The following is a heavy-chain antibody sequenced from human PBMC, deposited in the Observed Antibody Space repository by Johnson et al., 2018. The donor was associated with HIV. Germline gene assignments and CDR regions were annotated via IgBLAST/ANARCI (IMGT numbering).Heavy chain of an antibody. V-gene: IGHV3-30-3*01. CDR3: AKDTRRKLVMITFGGVIAYH. D-gene: IGHD3-16*02. CDR2: ISYDGSNK. J-gene: IGHJ3*01. CDR1: GFTFSSYA. Sequence: QVQLVESGGGVVQPGRSLRLSCAASGFTFSSYAMHWVLQAPGKGLEWVAVISYDGSNKYYADSVKGRFTISRDNSKNTLYLQMNSLRAEDTALYYCAKDTRRKLVMITFGGVIAYHWGQGTMVTVSS.